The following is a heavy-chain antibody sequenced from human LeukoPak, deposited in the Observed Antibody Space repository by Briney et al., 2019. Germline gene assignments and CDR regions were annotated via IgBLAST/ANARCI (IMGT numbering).Heavy chain of an antibody. Sequence: PGGSLSLSCAASGFTFSSYAMSWVRQAPGKGLEWVSAISGSGGSTYYADSVKGRFTISRDNSKNTLYLQMNSLRAEDTAVYYCAKGGTMIVVVTTSYFDYWGQGTLVTVSS. J-gene: IGHJ4*02. CDR3: AKGGTMIVVVTTSYFDY. D-gene: IGHD3-22*01. V-gene: IGHV3-23*01. CDR2: ISGSGGST. CDR1: GFTFSSYA.